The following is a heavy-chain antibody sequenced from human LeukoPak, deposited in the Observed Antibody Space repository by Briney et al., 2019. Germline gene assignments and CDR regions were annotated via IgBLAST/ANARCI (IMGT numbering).Heavy chain of an antibody. CDR2: IIPIIGTP. CDR1: GGTFSSNV. CDR3: AGAGGSSWYVSLYY. Sequence: SVKVSCKASGGTFSSNVISWVRQAPGQGLEWMGRIIPIIGTPDYAQKFQGRVTITADKSTHTAYMELTSLKSDDTAVYYCAGAGGSSWYVSLYYWGQGTLVTVSS. J-gene: IGHJ4*02. V-gene: IGHV1-69*04. D-gene: IGHD6-13*01.